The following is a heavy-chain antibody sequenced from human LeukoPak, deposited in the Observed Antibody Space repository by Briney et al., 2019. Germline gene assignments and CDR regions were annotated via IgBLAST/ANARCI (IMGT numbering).Heavy chain of an antibody. CDR1: GGTFSSYA. CDR3: ARVSGNFNEYFQF. D-gene: IGHD2/OR15-2a*01. V-gene: IGHV1-46*01. Sequence: ASVKVSCKASGGTFSSYAISWVRQAPGQGLEWLGMISPTSDTTSYLQKFQGRVTMTRDTSTSTVHMELSSLRPEDTAVYYCARVSGNFNEYFQFWGQGTLVTVSS. J-gene: IGHJ1*01. CDR2: ISPTSDTT.